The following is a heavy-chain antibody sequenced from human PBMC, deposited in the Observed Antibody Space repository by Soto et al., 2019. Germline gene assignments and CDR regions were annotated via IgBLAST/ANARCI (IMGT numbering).Heavy chain of an antibody. J-gene: IGHJ4*01. CDR1: GFTFNSYG. CDR2: ISFDGRNT. Sequence: PGGSLRLACAASGFTFNSYGMHWVRQAPGKGLEWVVVISFDGRNTHYADSVKGRFTISRDNSKNTLYLQMTSLRAEDTAVYYCAKQSGSGSYYIVGSGGHFYYWGHGT. V-gene: IGHV3-30*18. CDR3: AKQSGSGSYYIVGSGGHFYY. D-gene: IGHD3-10*01.